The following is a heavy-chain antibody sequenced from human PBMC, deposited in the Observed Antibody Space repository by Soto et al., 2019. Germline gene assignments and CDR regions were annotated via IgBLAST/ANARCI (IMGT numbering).Heavy chain of an antibody. Sequence: SETLSLTCTVSGGSISSGGYYWSWIRQHPGKGLEWIGYIYYSGSTHYNPSLKSRVTISVDTSKNQFSLKLSSVTAADTAVYYCARGLYNWNYFDYWGQGTLVTVSS. J-gene: IGHJ4*02. CDR1: GGSISSGGYY. CDR2: IYYSGST. V-gene: IGHV4-31*03. D-gene: IGHD1-20*01. CDR3: ARGLYNWNYFDY.